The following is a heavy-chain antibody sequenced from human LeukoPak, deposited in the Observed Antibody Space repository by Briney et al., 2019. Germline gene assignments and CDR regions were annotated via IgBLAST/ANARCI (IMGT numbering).Heavy chain of an antibody. CDR1: GGSISSYY. CDR2: IYTSGST. V-gene: IGHV4-4*07. CDR3: AREITYYYDSSGYLTFDY. J-gene: IGHJ4*02. D-gene: IGHD3-22*01. Sequence: PSETLSLTRTVSGGSISSYYWSWIRQPAGKGLEWIGRIYTSGSTNYNPSLKSRVTMSVDTSKNQFSLKLSSVTAADTAVYYCAREITYYYDSSGYLTFDYWGQGTLVTVSS.